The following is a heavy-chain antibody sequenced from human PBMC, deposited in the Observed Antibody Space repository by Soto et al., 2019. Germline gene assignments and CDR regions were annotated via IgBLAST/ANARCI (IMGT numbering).Heavy chain of an antibody. CDR1: GFTFSTYS. CDR2: ITGSRGAT. V-gene: IGHV3-23*01. CDR3: AKCFQEHWNYDAFHV. Sequence: EVKLLESGGGLVQPGGSLRLSCAASGFTFSTYSMSWVRQAPGKGLEWVSHITGSRGATYYADSVKGRFTISRDNSRNTLYLQMNSLRVEDTALYYCAKCFQEHWNYDAFHVWGQGAMVTVAS. D-gene: IGHD1-7*01. J-gene: IGHJ3*01.